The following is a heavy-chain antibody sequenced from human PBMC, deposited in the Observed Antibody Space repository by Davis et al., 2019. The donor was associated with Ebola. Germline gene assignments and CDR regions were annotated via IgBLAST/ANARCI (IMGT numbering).Heavy chain of an antibody. Sequence: GGSLRLSCAASGFTFSSYSMNWVRQAPGKGLEWVSSISSSSSYIYYADSVKGRFTISRDNAKNSLYLQMNSLRAEDTAVYYCTRLGTRNYYFGMDVWGQGTTVTVSS. CDR1: GFTFSSYS. J-gene: IGHJ6*02. CDR3: TRLGTRNYYFGMDV. D-gene: IGHD1-1*01. CDR2: ISSSSSYI. V-gene: IGHV3-21*04.